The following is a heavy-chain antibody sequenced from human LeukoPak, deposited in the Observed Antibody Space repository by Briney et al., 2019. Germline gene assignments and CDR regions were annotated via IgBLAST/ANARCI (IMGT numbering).Heavy chain of an antibody. Sequence: SETLSLTRTVSGGSISSYYWSWIRQPPGKGLEWIGYIYYSGSTNYNPSLKSRVTISVDTSKNQFSLKLSSVTAADTAVYYCATNTVTTYFQHWGQGTLVTVSS. V-gene: IGHV4-59*01. CDR2: IYYSGST. CDR1: GGSISSYY. D-gene: IGHD4-17*01. J-gene: IGHJ1*01. CDR3: ATNTVTTYFQH.